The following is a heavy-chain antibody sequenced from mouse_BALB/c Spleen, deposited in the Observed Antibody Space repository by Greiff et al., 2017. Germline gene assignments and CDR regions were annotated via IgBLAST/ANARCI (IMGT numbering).Heavy chain of an antibody. D-gene: IGHD1-1*01. V-gene: IGHV1S81*02. J-gene: IGHJ1*01. Sequence: VNVVESGAELVKPGASVKLSCKASGYTFNSYYMYWVKQRPGQGLEWIGEINPSNGGTNFNEKFKSKATLTVDKSSSTAYMQLSSLTSEDSAVYYCTFCYGSSDWYFDVWGAGTTVTVSS. CDR3: TFCYGSSDWYFDV. CDR2: INPSNGGT. CDR1: GYTFNSYY.